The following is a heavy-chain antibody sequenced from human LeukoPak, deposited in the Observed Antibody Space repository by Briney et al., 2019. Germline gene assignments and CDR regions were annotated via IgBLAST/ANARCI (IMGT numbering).Heavy chain of an antibody. V-gene: IGHV3-13*01. CDR2: IGTAGDT. CDR1: GFTFSSYD. D-gene: IGHD2-15*01. J-gene: IGHJ6*03. CDR3: ARGDLIPATLAYYYYYYMDL. Sequence: GGSLRLSCAASGFTFSSYDMHWVRQATGKGLQWVSAIGTAGDTYYPGSVKGRFTISRENAKNSLYLQMNSLRAGDTAVYYCARGDLIPATLAYYYYYYMDLWGKGTTVTVSS.